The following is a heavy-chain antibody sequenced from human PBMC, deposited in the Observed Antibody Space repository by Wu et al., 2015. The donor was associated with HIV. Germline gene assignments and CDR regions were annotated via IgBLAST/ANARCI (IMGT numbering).Heavy chain of an antibody. J-gene: IGHJ4*02. CDR3: ARNVDSSGYAGAYYFDY. D-gene: IGHD3-22*01. CDR1: GYTFTGYY. Sequence: QVQLVQSGAEVKKPGASVKVSCKASGYTFTGYYMHWVRQAPGQGLEWMGWINPNSGGTNYAQKFQGRVTMTRDMSISTAYMELSRLRSDDTAVYYCARNVDSSGYAGAYYFDYWGQGTLVTVSS. CDR2: INPNSGGT. V-gene: IGHV1-2*02.